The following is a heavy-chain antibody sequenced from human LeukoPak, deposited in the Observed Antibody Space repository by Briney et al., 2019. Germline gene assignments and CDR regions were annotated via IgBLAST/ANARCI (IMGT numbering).Heavy chain of an antibody. V-gene: IGHV1-69*05. D-gene: IGHD2-15*01. Sequence: SVKVFCKASGGTYSSYAISWVRQAPGQGLEWMGGFIPIFGTANYAQKFQGRVTITTDESTSTAYMELSSLRSEDTAVYYCARDPGFCSGGTCYPAYFDYWGQGTLVTVSS. J-gene: IGHJ4*02. CDR1: GGTYSSYA. CDR2: FIPIFGTA. CDR3: ARDPGFCSGGTCYPAYFDY.